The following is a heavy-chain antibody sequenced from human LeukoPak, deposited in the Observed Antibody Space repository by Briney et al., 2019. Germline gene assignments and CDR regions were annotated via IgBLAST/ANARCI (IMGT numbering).Heavy chain of an antibody. V-gene: IGHV3-7*01. Sequence: GGSLRLSCAASGFTFSSYAMSWVRQAPGKGLEWVANIKQDGSENYYVDSVKGRFTISRDNAKNSLYLQMNSLRAEDTAVYYCAKDPASYYYDSSGYYYGGWGQGTLVTVSS. CDR1: GFTFSSYA. CDR3: AKDPASYYYDSSGYYYGG. CDR2: IKQDGSEN. J-gene: IGHJ4*02. D-gene: IGHD3-22*01.